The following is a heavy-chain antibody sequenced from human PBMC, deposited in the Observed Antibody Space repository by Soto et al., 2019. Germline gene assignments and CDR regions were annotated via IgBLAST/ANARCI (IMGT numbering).Heavy chain of an antibody. J-gene: IGHJ6*02. CDR1: GGSISSYY. Sequence: SETLSLTCTVSGGSISSYYWSWIRQPPGKGLEWIGYIYYSGSTNYNPSLKSRVTISVDTSKNQFSLKLSSVTAADTAVYYCASITYYYDSSGPKGMDVWGQGTTVTVSS. CDR3: ASITYYYDSSGPKGMDV. CDR2: IYYSGST. V-gene: IGHV4-59*12. D-gene: IGHD3-22*01.